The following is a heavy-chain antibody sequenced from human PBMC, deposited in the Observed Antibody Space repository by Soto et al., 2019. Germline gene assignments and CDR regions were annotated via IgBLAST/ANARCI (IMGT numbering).Heavy chain of an antibody. CDR2: INSGNGNT. Sequence: ASVKVSCKASGYTFVNNAIHWVRQAPGQSLQYMGWINSGNGNTKYSQQFQDRVTLSTDTSTSTAYMELSSLSSEDTAVYYCARFMATSGDSHLDYWGQGTLVTSPQ. V-gene: IGHV1-3*01. D-gene: IGHD2-21*01. CDR1: GYTFVNNA. CDR3: ARFMATSGDSHLDY. J-gene: IGHJ4*02.